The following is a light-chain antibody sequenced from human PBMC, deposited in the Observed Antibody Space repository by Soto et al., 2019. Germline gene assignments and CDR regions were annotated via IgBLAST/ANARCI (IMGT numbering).Light chain of an antibody. CDR2: SAS. J-gene: IGKJ3*01. V-gene: IGKV3-20*01. CDR1: QSVNSNY. Sequence: IVLTQYPGTLSLSPGESVTLSCRASQSVNSNYLAWYQQKPGQPPRLLIYSASFRATGIPDRFSGGGSGTDFSLTISRLEPEDFAVYYCHQYGFSPPFTFGPGTKVDFK. CDR3: HQYGFSPPFT.